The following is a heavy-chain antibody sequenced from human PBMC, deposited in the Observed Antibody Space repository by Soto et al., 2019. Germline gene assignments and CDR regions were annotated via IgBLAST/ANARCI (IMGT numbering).Heavy chain of an antibody. Sequence: ASVKVSCKASGYTFTRSGISWVRQAPGQGLEWLGWINPDNGNTNYAQHLQGRVSLTTDTSTSTAYMDLRSLRSDDTAVYYCARVGVVVVAARDYYYYYGMDVWGQGTTVTVSS. CDR3: ARVGVVVVAARDYYYYYGMDV. V-gene: IGHV1-18*01. J-gene: IGHJ6*02. D-gene: IGHD2-15*01. CDR2: INPDNGNT. CDR1: GYTFTRSG.